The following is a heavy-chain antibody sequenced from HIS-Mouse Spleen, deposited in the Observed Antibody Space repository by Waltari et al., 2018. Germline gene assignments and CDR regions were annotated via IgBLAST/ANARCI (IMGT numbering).Heavy chain of an antibody. J-gene: IGHJ3*02. D-gene: IGHD3-3*01. V-gene: IGHV4-39*07. CDR3: ARAPTGFLEWFDAFDI. Sequence: QLQLQESGPGLVKPSETLSLTCTVSGGSISRSSYSWGWIRQPPGKGREWIGSIYYSGSTYYNPSLKSRVTISVDTSKNQFSLKLSSVTAADTAVYYCARAPTGFLEWFDAFDIWGQGTMVTVSS. CDR2: IYYSGST. CDR1: GGSISRSSYS.